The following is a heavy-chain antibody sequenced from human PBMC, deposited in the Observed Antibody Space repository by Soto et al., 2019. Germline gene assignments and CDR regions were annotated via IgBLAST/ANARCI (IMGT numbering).Heavy chain of an antibody. CDR2: ISAYNGNT. J-gene: IGHJ4*02. Sequence: QVQLVQSGAEVKKPGASVKVSCKASGYTFTSYGISWVRQAPGQGLEWMGWISAYNGNTNYAQKLQGRVTMTTDTXTXXAYMELRSLRSDDTAVYYCAREFEVTTSGWEPSDYWGQGTLVTVSS. CDR1: GYTFTSYG. V-gene: IGHV1-18*01. D-gene: IGHD2-21*02. CDR3: AREFEVTTSGWEPSDY.